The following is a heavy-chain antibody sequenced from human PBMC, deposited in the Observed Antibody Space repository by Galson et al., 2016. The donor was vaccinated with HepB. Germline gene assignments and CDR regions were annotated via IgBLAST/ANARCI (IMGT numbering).Heavy chain of an antibody. D-gene: IGHD6-13*01. J-gene: IGHJ4*02. CDR1: GFTFSTYA. CDR3: AKRPTWRIAIPGDYFDY. V-gene: IGHV3-23*01. Sequence: SLRLSCAASGFTFSTYAMSWVRQAPGKRLEWVSVISGSAYSGVTYYADSVRGRFTISRDDSKNTLYLLMNSLTAEDTAVYYCAKRPTWRIAIPGDYFDYWGQGTMVTVSS. CDR2: ISGSAYSGVT.